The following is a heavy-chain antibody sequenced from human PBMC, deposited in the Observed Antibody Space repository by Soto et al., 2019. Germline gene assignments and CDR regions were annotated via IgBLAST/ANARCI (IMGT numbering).Heavy chain of an antibody. CDR1: GGTFSSYA. D-gene: IGHD3-3*01. Sequence: SVKVSCKASGGTFSSYAISWVRQAPGQGLEWMGGIIPIFGTANYAQKFQGRVTITADESTSTAYMELSSLRSEDTAVYYCARDNRGDFWSYPYYCGMDVWGQGTTVTVSS. V-gene: IGHV1-69*13. CDR3: ARDNRGDFWSYPYYCGMDV. CDR2: IIPIFGTA. J-gene: IGHJ6*02.